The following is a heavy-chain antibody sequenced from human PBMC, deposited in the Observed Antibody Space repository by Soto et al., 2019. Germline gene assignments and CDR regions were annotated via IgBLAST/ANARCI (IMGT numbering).Heavy chain of an antibody. CDR1: GYIFTSYR. CDR3: ARDRRGMAAPGGGMDV. CDR2: ITADNGNT. Sequence: ASVKVSCKSSGYIFTSYRINWVRQAPGQGPEWLGWITADNGNTDYPQKLQGRVTMTTDTSTSTAYLELRSLTSDDTAVYYCARDRRGMAAPGGGMDVWGQGTKVTVSS. J-gene: IGHJ6*02. V-gene: IGHV1-18*01. D-gene: IGHD6-13*01.